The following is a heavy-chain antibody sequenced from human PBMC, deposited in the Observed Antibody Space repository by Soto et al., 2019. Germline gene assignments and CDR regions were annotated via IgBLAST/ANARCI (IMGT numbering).Heavy chain of an antibody. V-gene: IGHV1-3*01. D-gene: IGHD3-16*02. Sequence: ASVKVSCKASGYTFTSYAMHWVRQAPGQRLEWMGWINAGNGNTKYSQKFQGRVTITRDTSASTAYMELSSLRSEDTAVYYCARDRRYYDYIWGSYRPNDFDYWGQGTLVTVSS. CDR1: GYTFTSYA. CDR3: ARDRRYYDYIWGSYRPNDFDY. J-gene: IGHJ4*02. CDR2: INAGNGNT.